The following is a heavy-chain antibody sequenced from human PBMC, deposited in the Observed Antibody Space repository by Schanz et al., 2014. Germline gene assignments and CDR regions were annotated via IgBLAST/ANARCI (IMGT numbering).Heavy chain of an antibody. CDR2: ISGTGGDDT. J-gene: IGHJ2*01. V-gene: IGHV3-23*04. CDR1: GFSFSDYY. CDR3: AKDAPYPFDL. Sequence: EVQLVESGGGVVQPGRSLRLSCAASGFSFSDYYMSWIRQAPGKGLLWVSSISGTGGDDTYYADSVKGRFTISRDNSKNTVHLQMNSLRAEDTAVYYCAKDAPYPFDLWGRGTLITVSS.